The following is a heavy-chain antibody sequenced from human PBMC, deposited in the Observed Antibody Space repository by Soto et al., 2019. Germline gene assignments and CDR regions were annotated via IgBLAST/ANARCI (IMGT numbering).Heavy chain of an antibody. CDR3: AKELVRSGWTYFDY. CDR1: GFAFNTYA. CDR2: ISDSGGRT. J-gene: IGHJ4*02. V-gene: IGHV3-23*01. Sequence: PGGSLRLSCAASGFAFNTYAISWVLQAPGKGLEWVSAISDSGGRTYYADSVKGRFTISRDNSKNTLYLQMNSLRAEDTAVYFCAKELVRSGWTYFDYWGQGTLVTVAS. D-gene: IGHD6-19*01.